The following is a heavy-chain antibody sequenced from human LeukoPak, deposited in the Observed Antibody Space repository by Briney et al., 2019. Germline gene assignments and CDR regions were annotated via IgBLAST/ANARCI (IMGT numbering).Heavy chain of an antibody. D-gene: IGHD6-19*01. CDR3: AKVAAHSSGWYGFDS. V-gene: IGHV3-23*01. J-gene: IGHJ5*01. Sequence: PGGSLRLSCVASGFTFSSYAMTWVRQAPGKGLEWVSVISVSGGNTYYADSVKGRFTISRDNSKNTLYLQMNSLRVEDTAVYYCAKVAAHSSGWYGFDSWGQGTLVTVSS. CDR2: ISVSGGNT. CDR1: GFTFSSYA.